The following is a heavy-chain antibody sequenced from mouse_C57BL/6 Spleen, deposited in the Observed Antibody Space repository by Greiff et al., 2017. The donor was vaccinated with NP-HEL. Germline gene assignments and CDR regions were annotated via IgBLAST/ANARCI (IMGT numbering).Heavy chain of an antibody. V-gene: IGHV14-4*01. CDR2: IDPENGDT. CDR3: TSGYGNYVNYYAMDY. D-gene: IGHD2-1*01. CDR1: GFNIKDDY. Sequence: VQLQQSGAELVRPGASVKLSCTASGFNIKDDYMHWVKQRPEQGLEWIGWIDPENGDTEYASKFQGKATITADTSSNTAYLQLSSLTSEDTAVYYGTSGYGNYVNYYAMDYWGQGTSVTVSS. J-gene: IGHJ4*01.